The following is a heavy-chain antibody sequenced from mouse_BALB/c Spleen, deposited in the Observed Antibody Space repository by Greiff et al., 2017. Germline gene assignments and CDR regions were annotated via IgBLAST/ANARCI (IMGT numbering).Heavy chain of an antibody. J-gene: IGHJ4*01. CDR2: IYPSDSYT. Sequence: VQLQQPGAELVRPGASVKLSCKASGYTFTSYWINWVKQRPGQGLEWIGNIYPSDSYTNYNQKFKDKATLTVDKSSSTAYMQLSSPTSEDSAVYYCTRGYGYHYAMDYWGQGTSVTVSS. D-gene: IGHD2-2*01. V-gene: IGHV1-69*02. CDR1: GYTFTSYW. CDR3: TRGYGYHYAMDY.